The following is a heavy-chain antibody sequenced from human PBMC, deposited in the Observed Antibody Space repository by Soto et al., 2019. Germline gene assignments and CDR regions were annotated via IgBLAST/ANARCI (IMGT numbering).Heavy chain of an antibody. J-gene: IGHJ6*02. CDR1: AFTLGDYA. V-gene: IGHV3-49*04. CDR3: ARVREWLSRFDCYGLDV. Sequence: PGGSLRLSCAGSAFTLGDYAMSWVRQAPGKGLEWVGSIRSKAYGGTTEYAASVKGRFTISRDDSKRTAYLQMNSLKSEDTAVYYCARVREWLSRFDCYGLDVLGQGTTVTVSS. D-gene: IGHD6-19*01. CDR2: IRSKAYGGTT.